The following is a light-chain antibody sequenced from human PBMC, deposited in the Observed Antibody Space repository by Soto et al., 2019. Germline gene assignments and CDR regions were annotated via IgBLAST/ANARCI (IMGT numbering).Light chain of an antibody. CDR1: QSVSSDY. Sequence: EIVLTQSPGTLSLSPGERATLSCRASQSVSSDYLAWYQQKPGQAPRLLIFGSSSRATGIHDRFSGSGSGTDFTLTINRLEPEDFAVYYCQQYGNSFYTFGQGTKLEIK. V-gene: IGKV3-20*01. J-gene: IGKJ2*01. CDR3: QQYGNSFYT. CDR2: GSS.